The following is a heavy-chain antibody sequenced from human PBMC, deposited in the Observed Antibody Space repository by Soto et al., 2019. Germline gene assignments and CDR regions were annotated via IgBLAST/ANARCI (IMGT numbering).Heavy chain of an antibody. CDR3: ARLPVAIYGGTYYYYYYMDV. CDR1: GYSFTSYW. V-gene: IGHV5-51*01. Sequence: GESLKISCKGSGYSFTSYWIGWVRQMPGKGLEWMGIIYPGDSDTRYSPSFQGQVTISADKSISTAYLQWSSLKASDTAMYYCARLPVAIYGGTYYYYYYMDVWGKGTTVTVSS. D-gene: IGHD3-16*01. J-gene: IGHJ6*03. CDR2: IYPGDSDT.